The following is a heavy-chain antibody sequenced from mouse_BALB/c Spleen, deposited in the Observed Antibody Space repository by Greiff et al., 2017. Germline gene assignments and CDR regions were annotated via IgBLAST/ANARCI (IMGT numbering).Heavy chain of an antibody. Sequence: EVMLVESGPGLVKPSQSLSLTCTVTGYSITSDYAWNWIRQFPGNKLEWMGYISYSGSTSYNPSLKSRISITRDTSKNQFFLQLNSVTTEDTATYYCANYYYGSSLYAMDYWGQGTSVTVSS. V-gene: IGHV3-2*02. CDR3: ANYYYGSSLYAMDY. CDR1: GYSITSDYA. D-gene: IGHD1-1*01. J-gene: IGHJ4*01. CDR2: ISYSGST.